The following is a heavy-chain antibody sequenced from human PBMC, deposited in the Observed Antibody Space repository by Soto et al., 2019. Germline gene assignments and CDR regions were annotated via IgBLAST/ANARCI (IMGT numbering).Heavy chain of an antibody. J-gene: IGHJ6*02. CDR3: ARGCGTSCGQGYYDYGMDV. CDR2: IIPIFGTA. Sequence: QVQLVQSGAEVKKPGSSVKVSCKASGGTFSSYAISWVRQAPGQGLEWMGGIIPIFGTANYAQKFQGRVTITADESTSTAYMELSSLRSEDTAVYYCARGCGTSCGQGYYDYGMDVWGQGTTVTVSS. V-gene: IGHV1-69*01. D-gene: IGHD2-2*01. CDR1: GGTFSSYA.